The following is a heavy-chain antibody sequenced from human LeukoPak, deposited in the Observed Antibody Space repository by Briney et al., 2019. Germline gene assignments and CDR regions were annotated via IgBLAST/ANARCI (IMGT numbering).Heavy chain of an antibody. J-gene: IGHJ4*02. Sequence: PSETLSLTCTISGGSISSSSNYWGWIRQPPGKGLEWIGSIYYSGSTYYNPSLKSRVTISVDTSKNQFSLKLSSVTAADTAVYYCARQMVRGFSNRWGQGTLVTVSS. CDR3: ARQMVRGFSNR. V-gene: IGHV4-39*01. D-gene: IGHD3-10*01. CDR2: IYYSGST. CDR1: GGSISSSSNY.